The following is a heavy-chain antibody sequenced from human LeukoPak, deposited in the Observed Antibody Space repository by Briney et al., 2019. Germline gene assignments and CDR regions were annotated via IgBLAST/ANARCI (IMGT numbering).Heavy chain of an antibody. J-gene: IGHJ4*02. CDR3: ARDSGAAKDY. Sequence: GGSLRLSCAASGFTFSSHAMNWVRQAPGKGLEWVSYISSSSSTIYYADSVKGRFTISRDNAKNSLYLQMNSLRAEDTAVYYCARDSGAAKDYWGQGTLVTVSS. D-gene: IGHD3-10*01. V-gene: IGHV3-48*01. CDR1: GFTFSSHA. CDR2: ISSSSSTI.